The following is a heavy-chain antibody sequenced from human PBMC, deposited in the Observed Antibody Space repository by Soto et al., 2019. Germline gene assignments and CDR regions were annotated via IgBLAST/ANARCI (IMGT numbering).Heavy chain of an antibody. J-gene: IGHJ3*02. Sequence: SETLSLTCAVSGGSISSGGYSWSWIRQPPGKGLEWIGYMYHSGSTYYNPSLKSRVTISVDTSKNQFSLKLSSVTAADTAVYYCARRYGKNAFDIWGQGTMVTVSS. D-gene: IGHD5-18*01. V-gene: IGHV4-30-2*02. CDR2: MYHSGST. CDR1: GGSISSGGYS. CDR3: ARRYGKNAFDI.